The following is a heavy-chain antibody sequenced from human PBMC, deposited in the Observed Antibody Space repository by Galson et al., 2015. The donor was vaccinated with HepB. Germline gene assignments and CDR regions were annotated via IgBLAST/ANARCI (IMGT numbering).Heavy chain of an antibody. CDR1: GYTFTSYG. D-gene: IGHD6-19*01. CDR2: ISAYNGNT. V-gene: IGHV1-18*01. CDR3: ARSGKGTTSGWYSGY. J-gene: IGHJ4*02. Sequence: CTASGYTFTSYGISWVRQAPGQGLEWMGWISAYNGNTNYAQKLQGRVTMTTDTSTSTAYMELRSLRSDDTAVYYCARSGKGTTSGWYSGYWGQGTLVTVSS.